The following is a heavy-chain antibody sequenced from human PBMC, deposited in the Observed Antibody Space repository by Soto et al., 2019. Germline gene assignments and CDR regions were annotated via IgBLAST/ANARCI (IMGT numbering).Heavy chain of an antibody. CDR3: ARRLSGPKEEYNAYYFYGLDV. V-gene: IGHV5-10-1*01. CDR2: IDPSNSYI. Sequence: GESLKISCQGSGYSFTTHWITWVRQTPGKGLEWMGRIDPSNSYINYSPSFQGHVTISVDRSISTAYLQWSRLEASDNAMYYCARRLSGPKEEYNAYYFYGLDVWGQGTKVTVSS. CDR1: GYSFTTHW. J-gene: IGHJ6*02. D-gene: IGHD1-1*01.